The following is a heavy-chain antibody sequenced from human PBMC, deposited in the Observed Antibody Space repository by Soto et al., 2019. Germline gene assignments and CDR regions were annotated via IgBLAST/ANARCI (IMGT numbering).Heavy chain of an antibody. CDR3: SDTGGP. CDR2: VNPNSGET. V-gene: IGHV1-8*01. CDR1: GHSFNKYD. J-gene: IGHJ5*02. D-gene: IGHD2-8*02. Sequence: GASVKVSCKASGHSFNKYDINWVRQAPGQGLEWMGWVNPNSGETGFAQKFQGRITMTRNTSINTVYMELRSLRSDDTAVYYRSDTGGPWGQGTLVTVSS.